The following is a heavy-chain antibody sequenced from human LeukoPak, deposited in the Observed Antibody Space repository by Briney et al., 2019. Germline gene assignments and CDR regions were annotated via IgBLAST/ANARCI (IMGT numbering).Heavy chain of an antibody. CDR3: ARGYSVDTAMVADY. V-gene: IGHV1-18*01. Sequence: ASVKVSCKASGYTFTSYGISWVRQAPGQGLEWMGWISAYNGNTNYAQKLQGRVTMTTDTSTSTAYMELRSLRSNDTAVYYCARGYSVDTAMVADYWGQGTLVTVSS. CDR1: GYTFTSYG. J-gene: IGHJ4*02. CDR2: ISAYNGNT. D-gene: IGHD5-18*01.